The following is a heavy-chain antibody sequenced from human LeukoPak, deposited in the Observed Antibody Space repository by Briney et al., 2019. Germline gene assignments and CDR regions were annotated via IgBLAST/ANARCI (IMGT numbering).Heavy chain of an antibody. Sequence: GASVKVSCKASGYTFTSYGISWVRQAPGQGLEWMGWISAYNGNTNYAQKLQGRVTMTTDTSTSTAYMELRSLRSDDTAVYYCARVGYYYGSGSYWFDPWGQGTLVTVSS. CDR1: GYTFTSYG. CDR3: ARVGYYYGSGSYWFDP. J-gene: IGHJ5*02. D-gene: IGHD3-10*01. CDR2: ISAYNGNT. V-gene: IGHV1-18*01.